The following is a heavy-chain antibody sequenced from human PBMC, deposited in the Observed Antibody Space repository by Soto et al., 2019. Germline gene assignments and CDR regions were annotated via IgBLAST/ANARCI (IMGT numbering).Heavy chain of an antibody. V-gene: IGHV1-69*13. CDR3: ARVPYYYDSSGPLGY. Sequence: ASVKVSCKASGGTFSSYAISWVRQAPGQGLEWMGGIIPIFGTANYAQKFQGRVTITADESTSTAYMELSSLRSEDTAVYCCARVPYYYDSSGPLGYWGQGTLVTVSS. CDR1: GGTFSSYA. CDR2: IIPIFGTA. J-gene: IGHJ4*02. D-gene: IGHD3-22*01.